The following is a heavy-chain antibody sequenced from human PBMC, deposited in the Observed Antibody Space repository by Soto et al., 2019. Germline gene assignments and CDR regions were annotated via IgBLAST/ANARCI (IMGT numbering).Heavy chain of an antibody. V-gene: IGHV4-39*01. CDR3: ARHLKGDFWSGLTVNFDY. CDR2: IYYSGST. J-gene: IGHJ4*02. Sequence: SETLSLTCTVSGGSISSSSYYWGWIRQPPGKGLEWIGSIYYSGSTYYNPSLKSRVTISVDTSKNQFSLKLSSVTAADTAVYYCARHLKGDFWSGLTVNFDYWGQGTLVTVSS. CDR1: GGSISSSSYY. D-gene: IGHD3-3*01.